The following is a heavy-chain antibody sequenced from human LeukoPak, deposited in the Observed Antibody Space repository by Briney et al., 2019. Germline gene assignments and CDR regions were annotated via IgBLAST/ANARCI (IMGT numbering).Heavy chain of an antibody. CDR3: ARAKKWELLGYFDY. CDR1: GGSISSGGYY. V-gene: IGHV4-30-2*01. Sequence: PSQTLSLTCTVSGGSISSGGYYWSWIRQPPGKGLEWIGYIYHSGSTYYNPSLKSRVTISVDRSKHQFSLKLSSVTAADTAVYYCARAKKWELLGYFDYWGQGTLVTVSS. J-gene: IGHJ4*02. D-gene: IGHD1-26*01. CDR2: IYHSGST.